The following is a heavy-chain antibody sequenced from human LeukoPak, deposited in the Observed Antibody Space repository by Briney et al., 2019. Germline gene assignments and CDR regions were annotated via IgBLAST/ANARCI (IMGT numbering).Heavy chain of an antibody. V-gene: IGHV1-46*01. CDR3: ARESLRIAVAGTNWFDP. D-gene: IGHD6-19*01. CDR2: INPSGGST. J-gene: IGHJ5*02. CDR1: GYTFTSYY. Sequence: ASVKVSCKASGYTFTSYYMHWVRQAPGQGLEWTGIINPSGGSTSYAQKFQGRVTMTRDTSASTVYMELSSLRSEDTAVYYCARESLRIAVAGTNWFDPWGQGTLVTVSS.